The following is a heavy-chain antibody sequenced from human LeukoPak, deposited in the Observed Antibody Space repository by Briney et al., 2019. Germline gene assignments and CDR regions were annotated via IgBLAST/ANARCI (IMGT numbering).Heavy chain of an antibody. J-gene: IGHJ4*02. Sequence: PSETLSLTCAVYGGSFSGYYWSWIRQPPGKGLEWIGEINHSGSTNYNPSLKSRVTISVDTSKNQFSLKLSSVTAADTAVYYCARGLRVGVVIIGRGGKQYYFDYWGQGTLVTVSS. V-gene: IGHV4-34*01. D-gene: IGHD3-3*01. CDR1: GGSFSGYY. CDR2: INHSGST. CDR3: ARGLRVGVVIIGRGGKQYYFDY.